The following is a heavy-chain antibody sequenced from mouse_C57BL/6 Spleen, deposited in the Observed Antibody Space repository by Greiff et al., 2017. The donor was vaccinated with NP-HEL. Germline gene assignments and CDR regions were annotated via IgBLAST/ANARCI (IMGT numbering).Heavy chain of an antibody. Sequence: QVQLQQSGAELVRPGASVKLSCKASGYTFTDYYINWVKQRPGQGLEWIARIYPGSGNTYYNEKFKGKATLTAEKSSSTAYMQLSSLTSEDSAVYFCAREEGRFYAMDYWGQGTSVTVSS. V-gene: IGHV1-76*01. J-gene: IGHJ4*01. CDR2: IYPGSGNT. CDR1: GYTFTDYY. D-gene: IGHD1-1*01. CDR3: AREEGRFYAMDY.